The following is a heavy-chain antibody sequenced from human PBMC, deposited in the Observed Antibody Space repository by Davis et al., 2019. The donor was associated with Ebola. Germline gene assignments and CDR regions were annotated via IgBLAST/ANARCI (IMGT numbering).Heavy chain of an antibody. D-gene: IGHD6-19*01. CDR1: GGSFSGYY. J-gene: IGHJ4*02. Sequence: SETLSLTCAVYGGSFSGYYWSWIRQPPGKGLEWIGEINHSGSTNYNPSLKSRVTISLATSKNQFSLKLSSVTAADTAVYYCARLPWIQRRSSGWYGRYFDYWGQGTLVTVSS. V-gene: IGHV4-34*01. CDR2: INHSGST. CDR3: ARLPWIQRRSSGWYGRYFDY.